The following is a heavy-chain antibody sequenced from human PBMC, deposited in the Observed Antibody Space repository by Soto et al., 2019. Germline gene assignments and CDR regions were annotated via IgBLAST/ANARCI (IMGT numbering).Heavy chain of an antibody. Sequence: SETLSLTCTVSGGSISSYYWSWIRQPPGKGLEWIGYIYYSGSTNYNPSLKSRVTISVDTSKNQFSLKLSSVTAADTAVYYCARLLSDYDFWSGPLYYFDYWGQGTLVTVSS. CDR3: ARLLSDYDFWSGPLYYFDY. D-gene: IGHD3-3*01. CDR2: IYYSGST. J-gene: IGHJ4*02. V-gene: IGHV4-59*08. CDR1: GGSISSYY.